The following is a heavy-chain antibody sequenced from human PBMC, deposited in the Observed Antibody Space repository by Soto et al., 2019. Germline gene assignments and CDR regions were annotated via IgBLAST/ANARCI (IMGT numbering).Heavy chain of an antibody. CDR2: ISGSGGST. D-gene: IGHD3-3*01. CDR1: GFTFSSDA. J-gene: IGHJ4*02. V-gene: IGHV3-23*01. CDR3: AKGLRVLEWLLAYY. Sequence: GGSLTLTCAASGFTFSSDAMSWVRRPPGKGVEWVSAISGSGGSTYYADSVKGRFTVSRDNSKITLHLQMNSLRAEDTAVYYCAKGLRVLEWLLAYYWGQGALVTVSS.